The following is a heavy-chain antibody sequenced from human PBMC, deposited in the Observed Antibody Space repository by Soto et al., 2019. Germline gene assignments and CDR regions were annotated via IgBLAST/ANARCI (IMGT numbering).Heavy chain of an antibody. D-gene: IGHD3-3*01. V-gene: IGHV4-59*01. J-gene: IGHJ6*02. Sequence: SETLSLTCTVSGGSISSYYWSWIRQPPGKGLEWIGYIYYSGSTNYNPSLKSRVTISVDTSKNQFSLKLSSVTAADTAVYYCARCDRSGPSSYYYYYGMDVWGQGTTVTVSS. CDR1: GGSISSYY. CDR3: ARCDRSGPSSYYYYYGMDV. CDR2: IYYSGST.